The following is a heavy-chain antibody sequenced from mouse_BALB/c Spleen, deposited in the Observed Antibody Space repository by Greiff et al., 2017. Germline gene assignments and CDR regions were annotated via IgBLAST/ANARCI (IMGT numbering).Heavy chain of an antibody. D-gene: IGHD1-1*01. Sequence: EVQLQQSGGGLVQPGGSRKLSCAASGFTFSSFGMHWVRQAPEKGLEWVAYISSGSSTIYYADTVKGRFTISRDNPKNTLFLQMTSLRSEDTAMYYCARGDYGSSYGYFDVWGAGTTVTVSS. CDR3: ARGDYGSSYGYFDV. V-gene: IGHV5-17*02. CDR2: ISSGSSTI. CDR1: GFTFSSFG. J-gene: IGHJ1*01.